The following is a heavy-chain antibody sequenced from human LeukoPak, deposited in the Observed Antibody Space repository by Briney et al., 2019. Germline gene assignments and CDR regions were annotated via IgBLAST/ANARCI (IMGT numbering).Heavy chain of an antibody. J-gene: IGHJ6*03. Sequence: GGSLRLSCAAYGFTFSSYAMSWVRQAPGKGLEWISYISGSGFTIHYADSVKGRFTISRDNAKNSLYLQMNSLRAEDTAVYYCARGVPKTSYYYYMDVWGKGTTVTVSS. V-gene: IGHV3-48*01. CDR3: ARGVPKTSYYYYMDV. D-gene: IGHD4-11*01. CDR1: GFTFSSYA. CDR2: ISGSGFTI.